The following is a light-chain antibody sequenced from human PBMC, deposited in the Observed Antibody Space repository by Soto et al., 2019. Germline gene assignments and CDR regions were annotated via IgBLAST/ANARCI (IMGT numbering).Light chain of an antibody. J-gene: IGKJ2*01. CDR3: QQSSDIPYT. V-gene: IGKV1-39*01. Sequence: DIQMIQSPSSLSASVGDRVTITCRASQTISTYLNWYQQNPGKAPKLLIYAASSLQSGVPSRFSGSGSGTDFTLTISSLQPEDFATYYCQQSSDIPYTFGQGTKLEIK. CDR1: QTISTY. CDR2: AAS.